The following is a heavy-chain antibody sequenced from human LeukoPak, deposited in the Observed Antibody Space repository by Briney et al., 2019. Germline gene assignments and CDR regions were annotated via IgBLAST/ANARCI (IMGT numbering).Heavy chain of an antibody. CDR2: IYTSGST. CDR1: GGSISSGSYY. Sequence: PSETLFLTCTVSGGSISSGSYYWSWIRQPAGKGLEWIGHIYTSGSTSYNPSLQSRVTISVDTSKNQFSLKVTSVTAADTAVYYCARAGGSVGWYGTIDNWSLGTLVTVSS. D-gene: IGHD6-19*01. V-gene: IGHV4-61*09. CDR3: ARAGGSVGWYGTIDN. J-gene: IGHJ4*02.